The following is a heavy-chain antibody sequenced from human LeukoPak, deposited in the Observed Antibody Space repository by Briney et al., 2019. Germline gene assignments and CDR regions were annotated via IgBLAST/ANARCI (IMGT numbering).Heavy chain of an antibody. J-gene: IGHJ6*03. D-gene: IGHD3-22*01. CDR1: GESFSAFS. CDR3: ARGVVVKFPYRDV. V-gene: IGHV4-34*01. CDR2: ISHRGRT. Sequence: PSETLSLTCAVHGESFSAFSWNWLRQPPGRGLEWIGEISHRGRTTYNPSLNSRVIISVDASKNQFSLNLTSVTAADTAVYYCARGVVVKFPYRDVWGQGATVTVS.